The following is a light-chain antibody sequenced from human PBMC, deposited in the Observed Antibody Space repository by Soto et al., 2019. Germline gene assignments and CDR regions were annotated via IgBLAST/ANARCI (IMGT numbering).Light chain of an antibody. CDR2: DAS. CDR1: QSVSIY. V-gene: IGKV3-11*01. CDR3: QQYNNWPPYT. J-gene: IGKJ2*01. Sequence: EIVLTQSPATLSLSPGERATLSCRASQSVSIYVAWYQQKPGQAPRLVIHDASNRANGIPARFSGSGSGTDFTLTISSLQSEDFAVYYCQQYNNWPPYTFGQGTKLEIK.